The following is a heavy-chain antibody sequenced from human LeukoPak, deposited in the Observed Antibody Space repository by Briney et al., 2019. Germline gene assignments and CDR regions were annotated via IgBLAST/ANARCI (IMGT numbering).Heavy chain of an antibody. CDR2: MNPSSGGT. V-gene: IGHV1-2*02. Sequence: GASVKVSCKPSGYIFTGYYLHWVRQAPGQGLEWMGWMNPSSGGTTSAPKLQGRVTMTRDTSISTAYMELSSLRSDDTAVYYCASGRTQTGEPGRWYFDLWGRGTLVTVSS. D-gene: IGHD7-27*01. CDR3: ASGRTQTGEPGRWYFDL. CDR1: GYIFTGYY. J-gene: IGHJ2*01.